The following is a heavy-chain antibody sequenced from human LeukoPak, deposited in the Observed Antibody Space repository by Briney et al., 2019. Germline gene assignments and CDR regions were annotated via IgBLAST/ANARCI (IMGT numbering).Heavy chain of an antibody. CDR1: GGSFSGYY. CDR2: INHSGST. Sequence: SETLSLTCAVYGGSFSGYYWSWIRQPPGKGLEWIGEINHSGSTNYNPSLKSRVTISVDTSKNQFSLKLSSVTAADTAVSYCARGPTVGLLWFGGYVDYWGQGTLVTVSS. J-gene: IGHJ4*02. CDR3: ARGPTVGLLWFGGYVDY. D-gene: IGHD3-10*01. V-gene: IGHV4-34*01.